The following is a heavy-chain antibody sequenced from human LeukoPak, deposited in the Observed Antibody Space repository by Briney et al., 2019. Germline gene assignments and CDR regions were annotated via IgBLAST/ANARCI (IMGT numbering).Heavy chain of an antibody. CDR1: GGSISSSNW. CDR3: ARDWQQRIPGGMDV. CDR2: IYHSGST. D-gene: IGHD6-13*01. Sequence: SETLSLTCAVSGGSISSSNWWSWVRQPPGKGLEWIGEIYHSGSTNYNPSLKSRVTISVDKSKNQFSLKLSSVTAADTAVYYCARDWQQRIPGGMDVWGKGTTVTVSS. J-gene: IGHJ6*04. V-gene: IGHV4-4*02.